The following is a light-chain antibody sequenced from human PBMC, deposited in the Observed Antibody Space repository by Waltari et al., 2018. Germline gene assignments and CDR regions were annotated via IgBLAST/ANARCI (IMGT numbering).Light chain of an antibody. J-gene: IGKJ4*01. CDR2: NAA. V-gene: IGKV3-11*01. Sequence: EIVLTQSPATLSLSPGDSATLSCRASQSIRDFLAWYQHKPGQAPRLLIYNAAVRATDTPARFSCSGSGTDFTLTISSLEPEDFAVYYCQQRSNWPPLTFGGGTKVEIK. CDR3: QQRSNWPPLT. CDR1: QSIRDF.